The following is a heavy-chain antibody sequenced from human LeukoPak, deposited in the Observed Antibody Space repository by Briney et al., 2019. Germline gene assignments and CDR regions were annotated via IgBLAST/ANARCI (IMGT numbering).Heavy chain of an antibody. J-gene: IGHJ4*02. D-gene: IGHD3-16*01. CDR2: IYSGGST. Sequence: GGSLRLSCAASGFTVSSNYMSWVRQAPGKGLEWVSVIYSGGSTYYADSVKGRFTISRNNSKNTLYLKMNSLRAEDTAVYYCARDLRFDWDQGTLVTVSS. CDR3: ARDLRFD. CDR1: GFTVSSNY. V-gene: IGHV3-66*01.